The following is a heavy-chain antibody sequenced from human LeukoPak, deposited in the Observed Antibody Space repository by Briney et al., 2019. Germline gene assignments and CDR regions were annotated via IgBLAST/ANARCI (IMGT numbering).Heavy chain of an antibody. CDR1: AFTFSSYS. CDR2: ISSSGSYI. CDR3: AKGDKMLTWRRTYNRFDP. D-gene: IGHD3-16*01. J-gene: IGHJ6*04. V-gene: IGHV3-21*01. Sequence: GGSLRLSCAASAFTFSSYSMNWVRQAPGKGLEWVSSISSSGSYIYYADSVKGRFTISRDNAKNSLYLQMNSLRAEDTAVYFCAKGDKMLTWRRTYNRFDPWGKGTTVTVSS.